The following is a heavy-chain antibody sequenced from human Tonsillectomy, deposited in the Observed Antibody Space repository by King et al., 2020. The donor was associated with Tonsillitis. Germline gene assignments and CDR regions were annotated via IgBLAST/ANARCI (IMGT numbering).Heavy chain of an antibody. CDR1: GFTFSNYG. D-gene: IGHD3-16*02. CDR3: AKDGIALSDWYFDL. J-gene: IGHJ2*01. Sequence: VQLVESGGGVVQPGRSLRLSCAASGFTFSNYGMHWVRQAPGKGLEWVALIAYDASYENYADSVKGRFAISRDNSKNTLYLEMNSLRVGDTAVYYCAKDGIALSDWYFDLWGRGTLVTVSS. V-gene: IGHV3-30*18. CDR2: IAYDASYE.